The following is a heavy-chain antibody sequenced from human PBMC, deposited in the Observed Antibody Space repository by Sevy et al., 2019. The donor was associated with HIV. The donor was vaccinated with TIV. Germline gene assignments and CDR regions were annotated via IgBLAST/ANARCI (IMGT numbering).Heavy chain of an antibody. Sequence: GGSLRLSCAASGFSFRRFGMHWVRQAPGKGLEWVAQISDDGSDKNYGDSMKGRFTISRDNSKKMLDLKMNSLRAEDTAVYYCEAIATAGRDYWGQGTLVTVSS. CDR3: EAIATAGRDY. CDR1: GFSFRRFG. J-gene: IGHJ4*02. V-gene: IGHV3-30*03. D-gene: IGHD6-13*01. CDR2: ISDDGSDK.